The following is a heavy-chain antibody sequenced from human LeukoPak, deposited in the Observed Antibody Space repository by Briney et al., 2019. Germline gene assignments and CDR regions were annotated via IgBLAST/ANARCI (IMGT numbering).Heavy chain of an antibody. V-gene: IGHV3-30*02. CDR1: GFTFSSYG. CDR2: IRFDGSNK. J-gene: IGHJ6*03. Sequence: GGSLRLSCAASGFTFSSYGMHWVRQAPGKGLEWVAFIRFDGSNKYYADSVKGRFTVSRDNSKNTLYLQMKSLRAEDTAVYYCAKGGGYEAQYYYYYLDVWGKGTTVTISS. CDR3: AKGGGYEAQYYYYYLDV. D-gene: IGHD5-12*01.